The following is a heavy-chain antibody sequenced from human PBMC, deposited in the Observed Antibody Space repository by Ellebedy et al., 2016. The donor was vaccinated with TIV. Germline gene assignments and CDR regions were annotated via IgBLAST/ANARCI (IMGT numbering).Heavy chain of an antibody. CDR2: ISAYNGNT. J-gene: IGHJ6*02. V-gene: IGHV1-18*01. Sequence: ASVKVSCKASGYTFTSYGISWVRQAPGQGLEWMGWISAYNGNTNYAQKFQGRVTITADESTSTAYMELSSLRSEDTAVYYCASGPPGIAVAGHMDVWGQGTTATVSS. D-gene: IGHD6-19*01. CDR1: GYTFTSYG. CDR3: ASGPPGIAVAGHMDV.